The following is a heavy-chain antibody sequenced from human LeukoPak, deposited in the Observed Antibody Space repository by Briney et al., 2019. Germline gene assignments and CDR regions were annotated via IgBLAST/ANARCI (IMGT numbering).Heavy chain of an antibody. V-gene: IGHV4-4*09. CDR3: ARRVGGKTAGTNYYYMDV. CDR1: GGSISSYY. CDR2: IYTSGST. J-gene: IGHJ6*03. Sequence: YPSETLSLTCTVSGGSISSYYWSWIRQPPGKGLEWIGYIYTSGSTNYNPSLKSRVTISVDTSKNQFSLKLSSVTAADTAVYYCARRVGGKTAGTNYYYMDVWGKGTTVTVSS. D-gene: IGHD6-13*01.